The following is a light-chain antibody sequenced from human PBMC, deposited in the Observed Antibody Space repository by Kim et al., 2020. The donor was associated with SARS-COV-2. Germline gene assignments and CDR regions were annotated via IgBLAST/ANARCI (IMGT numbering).Light chain of an antibody. CDR3: AAWDDSLNAWV. CDR2: SNK. J-gene: IGLJ3*02. Sequence: GQRVTLSCSGSRSNIGSNTVNWYQQHPGTAPKLLIYSNKQRPSGVPDRFSGSKSGTSASLAISGLQSEDEADYYCAAWDDSLNAWVFGGGTQLTVL. CDR1: RSNIGSNT. V-gene: IGLV1-44*01.